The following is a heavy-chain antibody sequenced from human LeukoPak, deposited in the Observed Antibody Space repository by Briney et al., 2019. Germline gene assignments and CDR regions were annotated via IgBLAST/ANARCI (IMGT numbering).Heavy chain of an antibody. CDR3: ARAHSGSGWYGGLFDY. Sequence: GGSLRLSCAASGSTVSSNYMSWVRQAPGKGLEWVSVIYSGGSTYYADSVKGRFTISRDNSKNTLYLQMNSLRAEDTAVYYCARAHSGSGWYGGLFDYWGQGTLVTVSS. CDR2: IYSGGST. J-gene: IGHJ4*02. CDR1: GSTVSSNY. V-gene: IGHV3-66*02. D-gene: IGHD6-19*01.